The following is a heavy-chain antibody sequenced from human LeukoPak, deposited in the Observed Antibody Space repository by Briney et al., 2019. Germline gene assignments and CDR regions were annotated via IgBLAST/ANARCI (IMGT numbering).Heavy chain of an antibody. CDR3: ARDHRYAFDN. CDR1: GFNFIDYS. V-gene: IGHV3-48*01. J-gene: IGHJ4*01. D-gene: IGHD5-12*01. CDR2: IGISSGNT. Sequence: GGSLRLSCAACGFNFIDYSMNWVRQAPGKGLEWISYIGISSGNTKYADSVKGRFTISRDKARNSLYLQMNSLRVEDTAVYYCARDHRYAFDNWGHGTLVTVSS.